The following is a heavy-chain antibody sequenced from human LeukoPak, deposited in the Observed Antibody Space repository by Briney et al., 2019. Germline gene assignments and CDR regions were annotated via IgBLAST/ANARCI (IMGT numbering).Heavy chain of an antibody. CDR2: IYYSGST. CDR3: ARHPRSLLGGVNWFDP. Sequence: SETLSLTCTVSGGSISSYYWSWIRQPPGKGLEWIGYIYYSGSTYYNPSLKSRVTISVDTSKNQFSLKLSSVTAADTAVYYCARHPRSLLGGVNWFDPWGQGTLVTVSS. D-gene: IGHD2-8*02. CDR1: GGSISSYY. J-gene: IGHJ5*02. V-gene: IGHV4-59*04.